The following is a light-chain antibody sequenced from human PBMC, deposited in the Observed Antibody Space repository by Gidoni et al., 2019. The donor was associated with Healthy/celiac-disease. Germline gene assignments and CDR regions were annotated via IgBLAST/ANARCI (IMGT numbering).Light chain of an antibody. V-gene: IGKV3-20*01. CDR3: QQHGSSSMYT. Sequence: VLTPSQGTLSLSPGERATLSCRASQSVSSSYLAWYQQQPGQAPRLLSYGASSRATGIPDRVSGSGSGTDFTLTISRLEPEEGAVYYCQQHGSSSMYTFGQGTKVEIK. CDR1: QSVSSSY. CDR2: GAS. J-gene: IGKJ2*01.